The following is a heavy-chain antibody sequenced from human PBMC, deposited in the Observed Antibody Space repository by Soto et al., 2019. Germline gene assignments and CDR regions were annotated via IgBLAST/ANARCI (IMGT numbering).Heavy chain of an antibody. CDR2: ISAYNGNT. J-gene: IGHJ6*02. V-gene: IGHV1-18*01. D-gene: IGHD2-15*01. CDR3: ARGRRDGYSDPLNYYYYGMDV. Sequence: ASVKVSCKASGYTFTSYGISWVRQAPGQGLEWMGWISAYNGNTNYAQKLQGRVTMTTDTSTSTAYMGLRSLRSDDTAVYYCARGRRDGYSDPLNYYYYGMDVWGQGTTVTVSS. CDR1: GYTFTSYG.